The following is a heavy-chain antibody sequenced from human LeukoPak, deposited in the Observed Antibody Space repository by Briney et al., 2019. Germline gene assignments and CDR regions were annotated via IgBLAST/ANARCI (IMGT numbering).Heavy chain of an antibody. V-gene: IGHV5-51*01. J-gene: IGHJ4*02. CDR3: ARLVQNLWFGESSHYFDY. D-gene: IGHD3-10*01. CDR2: IYPGDSDT. CDR1: GYSFTSYW. Sequence: GESLQISCKGSGYSFTSYWIGWVRPVPGKGLEWMGIIYPGDSDTRYSPSFRGQVTISADKSISPAYLQWSSLKASDTAMYYCARLVQNLWFGESSHYFDYWGQGTLVTVSS.